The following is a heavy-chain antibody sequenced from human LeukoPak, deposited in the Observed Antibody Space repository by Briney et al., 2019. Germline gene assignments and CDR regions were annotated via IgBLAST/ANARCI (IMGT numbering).Heavy chain of an antibody. CDR2: MNPNSGNT. J-gene: IGHJ4*02. CDR1: GYTFTSYD. V-gene: IGHV1-8*01. CDR3: ARVYDSSGYYSDY. Sequence: ASVKVSCKASGYTFTSYDINWVRRATGQGLEWMGWMNPNSGNTGYAQKFQGRVTMTRNTSISTAYMELSSLRSEDTAVYYCARVYDSSGYYSDYWGQGTLVTVSS. D-gene: IGHD3-22*01.